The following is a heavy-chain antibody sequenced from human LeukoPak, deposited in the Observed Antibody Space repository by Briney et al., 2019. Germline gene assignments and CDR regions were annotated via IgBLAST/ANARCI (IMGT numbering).Heavy chain of an antibody. D-gene: IGHD3-10*01. V-gene: IGHV1-69*01. CDR3: ARGGSGSSSLSYPGTLYY. J-gene: IGHJ4*02. Sequence: GASVKVSCKASGGTFSSYAISWVRQAPGQGLEWMGGIIPIFGTANYAQKFQGRVTITADESTSTAYMELSSLRSEDTAVYYCARGGSGSSSLSYPGTLYYWGQGTLATVSS. CDR1: GGTFSSYA. CDR2: IIPIFGTA.